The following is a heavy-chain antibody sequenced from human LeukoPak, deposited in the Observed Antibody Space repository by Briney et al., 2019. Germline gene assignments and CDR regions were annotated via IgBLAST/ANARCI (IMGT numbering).Heavy chain of an antibody. Sequence: GGSLRLSCAASGFTFSGYSMSWVRQAPGKGLEWVSAISGSGGRTYYAASVKGRFTISRDNSKNSVYLQMNSLRAEDTAVYYCAKVPARLVGATSYLDYWGQGTLVTVSS. CDR1: GFTFSGYS. CDR2: ISGSGGRT. V-gene: IGHV3-23*01. J-gene: IGHJ4*02. CDR3: AKVPARLVGATSYLDY. D-gene: IGHD1-26*01.